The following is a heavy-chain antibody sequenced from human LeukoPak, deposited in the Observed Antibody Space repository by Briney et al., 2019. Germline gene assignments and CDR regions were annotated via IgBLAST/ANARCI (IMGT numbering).Heavy chain of an antibody. CDR2: ISSSSYI. Sequence: PGGSLRLSRAASGFTFSSYSMNWVRQAPGKGLEWVSSISSSSYIYYADSVKGRFTISRDNAKNSLYLQMNSLRAGDTAVYYCARAYDSSGYYYPYYFDYWGQGTLVTVSS. V-gene: IGHV3-21*01. CDR3: ARAYDSSGYYYPYYFDY. D-gene: IGHD3-22*01. CDR1: GFTFSSYS. J-gene: IGHJ4*02.